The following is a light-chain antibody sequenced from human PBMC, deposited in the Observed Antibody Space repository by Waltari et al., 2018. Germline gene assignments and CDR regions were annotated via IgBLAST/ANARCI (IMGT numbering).Light chain of an antibody. Sequence: IVMTQSPATLSVSPGARAPLSCRPSQSVSSNLAWYQQKPGQAPRLLIYGASTRATGIPARFSGSGSGTEFTLTISSLQSEDFAVYYCQQYNNWPRTFGQGTKVEIK. CDR3: QQYNNWPRT. CDR1: QSVSSN. CDR2: GAS. V-gene: IGKV3-15*01. J-gene: IGKJ1*01.